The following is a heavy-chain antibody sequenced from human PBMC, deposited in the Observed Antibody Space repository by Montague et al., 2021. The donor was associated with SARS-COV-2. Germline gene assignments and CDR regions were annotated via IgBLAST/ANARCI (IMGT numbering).Heavy chain of an antibody. Sequence: TLSLTCAVSGDSITSGFYYWSWLRQPAGRGLEWIGRIHTSGSTNYNPSLKTRVTISLDRSKSQFSLILSSVTAADTAVYFCARDFDWQQDPSTDYFHYGMDVWGRGTTVIVSS. J-gene: IGHJ6*02. CDR2: IHTSGST. CDR1: GDSITSGFYY. V-gene: IGHV4-61*02. CDR3: ARDFDWQQDPSTDYFHYGMDV. D-gene: IGHD3-9*01.